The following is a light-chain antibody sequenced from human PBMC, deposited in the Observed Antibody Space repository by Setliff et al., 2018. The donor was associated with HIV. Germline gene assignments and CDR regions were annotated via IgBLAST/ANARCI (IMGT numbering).Light chain of an antibody. CDR2: DVN. Sequence: QSALTQPASVSGSPGQSITISCTGSSSDIGGYGLVSWYQQHPGRAPKLIIYDVNKWPSGVSNRFSGSKSGNTASLTISGLQAEDEADYYCSSYTSSSTYAFGTGTKVTVL. CDR3: SSYTSSSTYA. CDR1: SSDIGGYGL. J-gene: IGLJ1*01. V-gene: IGLV2-14*02.